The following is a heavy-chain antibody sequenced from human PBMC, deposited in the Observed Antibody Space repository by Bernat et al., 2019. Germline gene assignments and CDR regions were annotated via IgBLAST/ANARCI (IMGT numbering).Heavy chain of an antibody. V-gene: IGHV4-39*07. Sequence: QMQLQESGPGLVKPSETLSLTCTVSGGSINSHDYYWGWIRQPPGKGLEWIGSVYPSGSTYYNPSLKSRVTVSVDTSKNQFSLKLSSVTAADTAVYYCARARKKGARVWLDWFDPWGQGTLVTVSS. D-gene: IGHD1-14*01. J-gene: IGHJ5*02. CDR1: GGSINSHDYY. CDR3: ARARKKGARVWLDWFDP. CDR2: VYPSGST.